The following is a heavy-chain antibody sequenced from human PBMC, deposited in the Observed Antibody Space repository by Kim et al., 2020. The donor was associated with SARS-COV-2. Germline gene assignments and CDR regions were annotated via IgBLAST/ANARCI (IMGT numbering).Heavy chain of an antibody. CDR2: INWNGGST. CDR1: GFTFDDYG. Sequence: GGSLRLSCAASGFTFDDYGMSWVRQAPGKGLEWVSGINWNGGSTGYADPVKGRFTISRDNAKNSLYLQMNSLRAEDTALYYCARAEYYYGSGSYGDYWGQGTLVTVSS. CDR3: ARAEYYYGSGSYGDY. D-gene: IGHD3-10*01. J-gene: IGHJ4*02. V-gene: IGHV3-20*04.